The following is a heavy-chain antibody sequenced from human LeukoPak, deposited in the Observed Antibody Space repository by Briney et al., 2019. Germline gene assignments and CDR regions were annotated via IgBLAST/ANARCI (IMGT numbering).Heavy chain of an antibody. CDR2: IKQGGSEK. V-gene: IGHV3-7*01. CDR1: GFTLSTYW. J-gene: IGHJ4*02. CDR3: ARDRGSSGRLGRFDN. D-gene: IGHD6-19*01. Sequence: RTGGSLRLSCAASGFTLSTYWMTWVRQAPGKGLEWVANIKQGGSEKYYVDSVKGRFTISRDNAKKLLYLQMNSLRVEDTAVYYCARDRGSSGRLGRFDNWGQGTLVTVSP.